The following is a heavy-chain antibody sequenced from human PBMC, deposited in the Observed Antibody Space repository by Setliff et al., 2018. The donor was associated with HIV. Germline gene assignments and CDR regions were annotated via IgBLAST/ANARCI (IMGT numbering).Heavy chain of an antibody. CDR2: INTETGNP. CDR3: ARVGSYWSTFDY. J-gene: IGHJ4*02. V-gene: IGHV7-4-1*02. D-gene: IGHD1-26*01. Sequence: GASVKVSCKASGYTLTTFGISWVRQVPGQGLEWMGWINTETGNPMYAQCFKGRFVFSLDTSVSTAYLQISTLKTEDTAIYYCARVGSYWSTFDYWGQGALVTVSS. CDR1: GYTLTTFG.